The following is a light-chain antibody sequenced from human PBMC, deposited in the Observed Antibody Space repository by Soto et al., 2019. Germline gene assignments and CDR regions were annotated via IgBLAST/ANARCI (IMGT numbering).Light chain of an antibody. CDR1: SSDVGGYNY. V-gene: IGLV2-14*01. CDR3: SSYAGSSNV. CDR2: EDT. J-gene: IGLJ1*01. Sequence: HSALTQPASVSGSPGQSITISCTGTSSDVGGYNYVSWYQQHPGKAPKLMIYEDTNRPSGVSNRFSGSKSGNTASLTISGLQAEDEADYYCSSYAGSSNVFGTGTKVTVL.